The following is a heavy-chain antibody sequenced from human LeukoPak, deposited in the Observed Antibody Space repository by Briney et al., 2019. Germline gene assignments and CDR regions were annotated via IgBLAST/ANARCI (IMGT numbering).Heavy chain of an antibody. CDR1: GFTVSSNY. Sequence: PGGSLRLSCAASGFTVSSNYMSWVRQAPGKGLEWVSVIYSGGSTYYADSVKGRFTISRDNSKNTLYLQMNSLRAEDTAVYYCARGRGYSGYDYHYGMDVWGQGTTVTVSS. V-gene: IGHV3-53*01. J-gene: IGHJ6*02. D-gene: IGHD5-12*01. CDR2: IYSGGST. CDR3: ARGRGYSGYDYHYGMDV.